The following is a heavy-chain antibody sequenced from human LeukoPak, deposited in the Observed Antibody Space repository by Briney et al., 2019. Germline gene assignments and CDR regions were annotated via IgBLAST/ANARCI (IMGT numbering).Heavy chain of an antibody. V-gene: IGHV1-2*02. J-gene: IGHJ6*03. D-gene: IGHD3-3*01. Sequence: GASVKVSCKASGYTFTGYYMHWVRQAPGQGLEWMGWINPNSGGTNYAQKFQGRVTMTRDTSISTAYMELSRLRSDDTAVYYCARVSGPYDYYYYMDVWGKGTTVTISS. CDR1: GYTFTGYY. CDR3: ARVSGPYDYYYYMDV. CDR2: INPNSGGT.